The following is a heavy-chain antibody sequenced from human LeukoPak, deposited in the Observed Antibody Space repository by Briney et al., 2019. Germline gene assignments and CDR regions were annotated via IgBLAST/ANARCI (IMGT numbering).Heavy chain of an antibody. CDR2: IYSGGST. V-gene: IGHV3-53*01. Sequence: GGSLRLSCAASGFTVSSNYMSWVRQAPGRGLEWVSVIYSGGSTYYADSVKGRFTISRDNSKNTLHLQMNSLRAEDTAVYYCARGPCSGGTCPFDYWGQGTLVTVSS. CDR1: GFTVSSNY. J-gene: IGHJ4*02. CDR3: ARGPCSGGTCPFDY. D-gene: IGHD2-15*01.